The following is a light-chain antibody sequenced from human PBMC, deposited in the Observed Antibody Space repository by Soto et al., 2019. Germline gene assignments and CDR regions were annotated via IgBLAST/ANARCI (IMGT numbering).Light chain of an antibody. CDR3: QQYCSLPLT. V-gene: IGKV3-20*01. CDR2: GAS. J-gene: IGKJ3*01. CDR1: QTVTRNY. Sequence: EIVLTQSPGTLSLSPGGRATLSCRASQTVTRNYLAWYRQKPGQAPRLLIHGASIRATGIPDRFSGSGSGTDFNLTISRLEPEDFAVYYCQQYCSLPLTFGPGTKVDIK.